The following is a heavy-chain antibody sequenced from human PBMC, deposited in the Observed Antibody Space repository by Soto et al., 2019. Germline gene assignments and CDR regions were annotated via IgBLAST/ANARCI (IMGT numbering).Heavy chain of an antibody. Sequence: SETLSLTCTVSGGSISSGGYYWSWIRQHPGKGLEWIGYIYYSGRTYYNPSLKSRVTISVDTSKNQFSLKLSSVTAADTAVYYCARTDSSSWVSWYGGAFDXWGQGTMVTVSS. CDR2: IYYSGRT. CDR1: GGSISSGGYY. V-gene: IGHV4-31*03. J-gene: IGHJ3*01. CDR3: ARTDSSSWVSWYGGAFDX. D-gene: IGHD6-13*01.